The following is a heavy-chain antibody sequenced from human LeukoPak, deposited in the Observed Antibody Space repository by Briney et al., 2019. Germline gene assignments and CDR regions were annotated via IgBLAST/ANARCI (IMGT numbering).Heavy chain of an antibody. V-gene: IGHV3-11*01. J-gene: IGHJ4*02. D-gene: IGHD4/OR15-4a*01. CDR3: ARRAGAYSHPYDY. Sequence: GGSLRLSCTSSGFTYSDSYMSWIRQAPGKGLEWVSYMSDGAIYYANSVKGRFTSSKADAKNSLYLQMNRLRAEDTAVYYCARRAGAYSHPYDYWGQGTLVTVSS. CDR2: MSDGAI. CDR1: GFTYSDSY.